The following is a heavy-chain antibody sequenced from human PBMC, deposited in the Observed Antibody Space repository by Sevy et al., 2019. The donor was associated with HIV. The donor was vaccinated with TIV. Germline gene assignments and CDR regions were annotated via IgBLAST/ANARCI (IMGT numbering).Heavy chain of an antibody. V-gene: IGHV3-11*01. CDR2: ISSGGSTM. D-gene: IGHD6-13*01. CDR3: ARASIAATATGAFDI. CDR1: GFTFSDYY. Sequence: GGSLRLSCAASGFTFSDYYMSWIRQAPGKGLEWVSYISSGGSTMYYADSVKGRFTISRDNAKNSLYLLMNSLRAEDAALYYCARASIAATATGAFDIWGQGTMVTVSS. J-gene: IGHJ3*02.